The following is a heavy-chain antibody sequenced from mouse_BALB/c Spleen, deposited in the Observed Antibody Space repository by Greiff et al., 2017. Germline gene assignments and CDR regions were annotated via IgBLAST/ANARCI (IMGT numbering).Heavy chain of an antibody. CDR1: GYSFTDYY. D-gene: IGHD2-4*01. CDR3: ARFYYDYDFDY. J-gene: IGHJ2*01. CDR2: INPSTGGT. V-gene: IGHV1-42*01. Sequence: EVQLQQSGPELVKTGASVKISCKASGYSFTDYYMHWVKQSPEKGFEWIGEINPSTGGTSYNQKFKGKATLTVDKSSSTAYMQLKSLTSEDSAVYYCARFYYDYDFDYWGQGTTLTVSS.